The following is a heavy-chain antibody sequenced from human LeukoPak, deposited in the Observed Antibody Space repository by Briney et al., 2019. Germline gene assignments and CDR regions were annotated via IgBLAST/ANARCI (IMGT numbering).Heavy chain of an antibody. CDR1: GFTFSSYG. J-gene: IGHJ3*02. D-gene: IGHD3-22*01. V-gene: IGHV3-30*03. Sequence: AGGSLRLSCAASGFTFSSYGMHWVRQAPGKGLEWVAVISYDGSNKYYADSVEGRFTISRDNAKNMLYLQMNSLRAEDTAVYYCATLEYYDSSNDVFDIWGQGTMVTVSS. CDR3: ATLEYYDSSNDVFDI. CDR2: ISYDGSNK.